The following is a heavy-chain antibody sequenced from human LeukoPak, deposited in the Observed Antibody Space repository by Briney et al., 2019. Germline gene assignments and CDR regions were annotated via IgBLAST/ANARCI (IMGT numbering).Heavy chain of an antibody. D-gene: IGHD3-22*01. CDR3: ARDPNGYYDSSGYYDY. CDR2: ISSSSSTI. Sequence: GGSLRLSCAASEFSFSAYAMNWVRQAPGKGLEWVSYISSSSSTIYYADSVKGRFTISRDNAKNSLYLQMNSLRAEDTAVYYCARDPNGYYDSSGYYDYWGQGTLVTVSS. J-gene: IGHJ4*02. CDR1: EFSFSAYA. V-gene: IGHV3-48*01.